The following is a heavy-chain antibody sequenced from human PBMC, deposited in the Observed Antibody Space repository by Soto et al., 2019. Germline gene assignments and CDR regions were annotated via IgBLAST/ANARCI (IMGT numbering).Heavy chain of an antibody. V-gene: IGHV4-30-4*01. D-gene: IGHD4-17*01. CDR2: VYSTGTT. CDR3: ARATYGGLHY. CDR1: GGPITYGDYY. Sequence: TSETLSLTCSVSGGPITYGDYYWTWIRQPPGKGLEFIGCVYSTGTTYYDPSFQSRVMMSQDTSKNEFSMTLSSLTVADTAVYYCARATYGGLHYWGQGTLVTVSS. J-gene: IGHJ4*02.